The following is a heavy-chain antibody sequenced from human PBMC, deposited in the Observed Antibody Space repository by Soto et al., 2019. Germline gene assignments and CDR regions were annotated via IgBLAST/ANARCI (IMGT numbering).Heavy chain of an antibody. J-gene: IGHJ5*02. V-gene: IGHV1-2*02. D-gene: IGHD3-3*01. Sequence: GASVKVSCKASGYTFTGYYMHWLRQSPGQGLEWMGWINPNSGGTNYAQKFQGRVTMTRDTSISTAYMELSRLRSDDTAVYYCARSGVLYYDFWSGYYTGTENGWFDPWGQGTLVTVT. CDR3: ARSGVLYYDFWSGYYTGTENGWFDP. CDR2: INPNSGGT. CDR1: GYTFTGYY.